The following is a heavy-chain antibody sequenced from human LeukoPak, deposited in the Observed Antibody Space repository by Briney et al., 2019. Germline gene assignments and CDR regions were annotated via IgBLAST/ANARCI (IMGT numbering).Heavy chain of an antibody. J-gene: IGHJ4*02. CDR2: INRSEST. CDR3: GRNGDYCLDY. Sequence: SETLSLTCAVDGGSFSGYYWTWIRQPPGKGLEWIGDINRSESTHYNPSLKSRLSISVDKSKNQFSLKLTSMAAADTAVYYCGRNGDYCLDYWGQGTLVTVSS. CDR1: GGSFSGYY. V-gene: IGHV4-34*01. D-gene: IGHD3-10*01.